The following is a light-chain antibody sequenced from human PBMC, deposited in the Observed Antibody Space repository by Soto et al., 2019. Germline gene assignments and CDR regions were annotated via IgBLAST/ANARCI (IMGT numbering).Light chain of an antibody. CDR2: KAS. CDR3: QHYNSYSEA. V-gene: IGKV1-5*03. J-gene: IGKJ1*01. CDR1: QTISSW. Sequence: DIQMTQSPATRSLSLWDIVTITCRASQTISSWLAWYQQKPGKAPKLLIYKASTLKSGVPSRFSGSGSGTEFTLTISSLQPDDFATYYCQHYNSYSEAFGQGTKVDIK.